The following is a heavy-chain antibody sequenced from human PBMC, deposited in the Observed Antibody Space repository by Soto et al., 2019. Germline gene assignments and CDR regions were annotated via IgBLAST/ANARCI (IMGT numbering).Heavy chain of an antibody. CDR3: ASGRLRLGELSTRNWFDP. CDR1: GGSISSSSYY. CDR2: IYYSGST. Sequence: SETLSLTCTVSGGSISSSSYYWGWIRQPPGKGLEWIGSIYYSGSTYYNPSLKSRVTISVDTSKNQFSLKLSSVTAADTAVYYFASGRLRLGELSTRNWFDPWGQGTLVTVSS. V-gene: IGHV4-39*01. J-gene: IGHJ5*02. D-gene: IGHD3-16*02.